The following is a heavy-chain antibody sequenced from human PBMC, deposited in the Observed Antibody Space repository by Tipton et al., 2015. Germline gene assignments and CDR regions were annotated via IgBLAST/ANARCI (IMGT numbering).Heavy chain of an antibody. CDR2: INESGST. J-gene: IGHJ3*02. CDR1: GGSFSGYY. Sequence: TLSLTCAVYGGSFSGYYWSWIRQPPGEGLEWIGEINESGSTNYNSSLKNRVTVSVDTSLNHLSLYLTSVTAADAGVYYCARGRGWLPPSVFDTWGQGTMVTVS. D-gene: IGHD5-24*01. CDR3: ARGRGWLPPSVFDT. V-gene: IGHV4-34*01.